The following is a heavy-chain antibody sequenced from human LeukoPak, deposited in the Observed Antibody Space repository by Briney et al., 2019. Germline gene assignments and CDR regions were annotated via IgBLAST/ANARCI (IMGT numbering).Heavy chain of an antibody. CDR3: ARDLAGFGGYSYGMVDY. CDR2: TYYRSEWHN. V-gene: IGHV6-1*01. Sequence: SQTLSLTCDIAGDSVSSNSAAWNWIRQSPSRGLEWLGRTYYRSEWHNDYAVSVKSRIIISPDTSKNQLRLQLKSVTPEDTAVYYCARDLAGFGGYSYGMVDYWGQGTLVTVSS. D-gene: IGHD5-18*01. CDR1: GDSVSSNSAA. J-gene: IGHJ4*02.